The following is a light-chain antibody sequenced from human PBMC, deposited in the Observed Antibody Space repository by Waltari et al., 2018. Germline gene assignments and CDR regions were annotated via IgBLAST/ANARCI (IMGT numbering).Light chain of an antibody. CDR2: DAS. V-gene: IGKV3-15*01. Sequence: EVVMTPSPATLSVFPGESATLSCRASQTVATNLAWYQQRPGQAPRLLIFDASTRAPSVPAKFSGSGSGTEFTLTIRSLQSEDSAIYYCQQYNRWPPITFGQGTRLEI. J-gene: IGKJ5*01. CDR3: QQYNRWPPIT. CDR1: QTVATN.